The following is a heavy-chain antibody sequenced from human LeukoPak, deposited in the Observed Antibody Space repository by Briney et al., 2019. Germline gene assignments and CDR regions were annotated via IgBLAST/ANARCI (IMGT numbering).Heavy chain of an antibody. CDR3: ARHGTSGTNLNWFDP. CDR2: IYYSGST. Sequence: SETLSLTCTVSGGSTSSFYWSWIRQPPEKGLEWIGYIYYSGSTNYNPSLKSRVTISVDTSKNQFSLKLSSVTAADTAVYYCARHGTSGTNLNWFDPWGQGTLVTVSS. CDR1: GGSTSSFY. J-gene: IGHJ5*02. V-gene: IGHV4-59*01. D-gene: IGHD1-1*01.